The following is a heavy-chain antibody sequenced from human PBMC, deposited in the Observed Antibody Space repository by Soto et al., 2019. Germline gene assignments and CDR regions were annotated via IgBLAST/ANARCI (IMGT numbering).Heavy chain of an antibody. CDR3: AKDQEYSSSPDIFSFDY. Sequence: GGSLRLSCAASGFTFSSYAMSWVRQAPGKGLEWVSAISGSGGSTYYADSVKGRFTISRDNSKNTLYLQMNSLRAEDTAVYYCAKDQEYSSSPDIFSFDYWGQGTLVTVSS. V-gene: IGHV3-23*01. CDR1: GFTFSSYA. CDR2: ISGSGGST. J-gene: IGHJ4*02. D-gene: IGHD6-6*01.